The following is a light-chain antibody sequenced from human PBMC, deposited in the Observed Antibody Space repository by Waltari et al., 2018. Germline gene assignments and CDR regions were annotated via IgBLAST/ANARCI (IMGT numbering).Light chain of an antibody. Sequence: QSALTQPASVSGSPGQSITISCTGTTSDLGGYNYVSWYQQHPGKAPKLMLYDVSSRPSGISSRCSGSKFGNTASLTISGLQPEDEADYYCSSFTSSSTWVFGGGTKLTVL. CDR2: DVS. CDR3: SSFTSSSTWV. J-gene: IGLJ3*02. V-gene: IGLV2-14*03. CDR1: TSDLGGYNY.